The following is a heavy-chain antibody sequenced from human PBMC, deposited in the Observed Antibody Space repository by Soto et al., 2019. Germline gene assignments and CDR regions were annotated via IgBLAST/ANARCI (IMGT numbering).Heavy chain of an antibody. V-gene: IGHV4-61*01. Sequence: SETLSLTCTVSGGSFSSGSYYWSWIRQPPRKGLEWIGYIYYSGTTNYNPSLKSRVTISVDTSKNQFSLKLSSVTAADTAVYYCARIYPHYFGSGSYYKDAFDIWGQGTTVTVSS. CDR1: GGSFSSGSYY. D-gene: IGHD3-10*01. CDR3: ARIYPHYFGSGSYYKDAFDI. J-gene: IGHJ3*02. CDR2: IYYSGTT.